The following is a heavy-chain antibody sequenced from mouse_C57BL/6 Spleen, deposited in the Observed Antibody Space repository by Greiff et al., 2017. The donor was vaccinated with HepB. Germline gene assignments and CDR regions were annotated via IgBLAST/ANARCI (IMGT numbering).Heavy chain of an antibody. CDR1: GYTFTDYN. J-gene: IGHJ4*01. CDR3: ARGPFIRYAMDY. CDR2: INPNNGGT. V-gene: IGHV1-22*01. D-gene: IGHD1-1*01. Sequence: EVQLQQSGPELVKPGASVKLSCKASGYTFTDYNMHWVKQSPGKSLEWIGYINPNNGGTSYNQKFKGKATLTVNKSSSTAYMELRSLTSEDSEVYYWARGPFIRYAMDYWGQGTSVTVSS.